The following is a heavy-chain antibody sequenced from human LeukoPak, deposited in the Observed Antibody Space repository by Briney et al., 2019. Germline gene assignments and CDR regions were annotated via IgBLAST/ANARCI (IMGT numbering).Heavy chain of an antibody. V-gene: IGHV4-39*01. CDR3: ATLKRGYSYGYVDY. J-gene: IGHJ4*02. Sequence: PSETLSLTCTVSGGSISSSSYYWGWSRQPPGKGLECIASIYYSGSTYYNPSLKSRVTISVDTSKNQFSLKLSSVTAADTAVYYCATLKRGYSYGYVDYWGQGTLVTVSS. CDR1: GGSISSSSYY. D-gene: IGHD5-18*01. CDR2: IYYSGST.